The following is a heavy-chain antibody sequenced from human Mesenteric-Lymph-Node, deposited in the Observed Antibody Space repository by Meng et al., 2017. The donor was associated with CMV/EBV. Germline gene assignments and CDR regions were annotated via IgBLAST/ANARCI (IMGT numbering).Heavy chain of an antibody. CDR3: ASQWGYCSSTSCYWRFDP. V-gene: IGHV4-59*01. Sequence: SETLSLTCTVSFVSISSYYWSWIRQPPGKGLEWIGYIYYSGSTNYNPSLKSRVTISVDTSKNQFSLKLSSVTAADTAVYYCASQWGYCSSTSCYWRFDPWGQGTLVTVSS. CDR1: FVSISSYY. D-gene: IGHD2-2*01. J-gene: IGHJ5*02. CDR2: IYYSGST.